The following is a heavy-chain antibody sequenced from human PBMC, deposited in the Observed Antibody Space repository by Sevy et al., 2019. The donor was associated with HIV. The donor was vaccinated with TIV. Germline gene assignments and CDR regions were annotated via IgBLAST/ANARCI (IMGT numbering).Heavy chain of an antibody. CDR2: IYTSGST. CDR1: GGSISSGNYY. J-gene: IGHJ4*02. CDR3: ARETGDCSSTSCYGGVFDY. D-gene: IGHD2-2*01. V-gene: IGHV4-61*02. Sequence: SETLSLTCTVSGGSISSGNYYWSWIRQPAGKGLEWIGRIYTSGSTNYHPSLRSRVTISVDTSKNQFSLKLSSVTAADMAVYYCARETGDCSSTSCYGGVFDYWGQVTLVTVSS.